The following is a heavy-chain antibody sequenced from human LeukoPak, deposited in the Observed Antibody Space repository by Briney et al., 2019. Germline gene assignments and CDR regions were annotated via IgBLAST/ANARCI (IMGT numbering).Heavy chain of an antibody. CDR3: ARDRTVVTRGSYFDY. CDR1: GFTFSSYA. V-gene: IGHV3-30*04. Sequence: GRSLRLSCAASGFTFSSYAMHWVRQAPGKGLEWVAVISYDGSNKYYADSVKGRFTISRDNSKNTLYLQMNSLRAEDTAVYYCARDRTVVTRGSYFDYWGQGTLVTVSS. D-gene: IGHD4-23*01. CDR2: ISYDGSNK. J-gene: IGHJ4*02.